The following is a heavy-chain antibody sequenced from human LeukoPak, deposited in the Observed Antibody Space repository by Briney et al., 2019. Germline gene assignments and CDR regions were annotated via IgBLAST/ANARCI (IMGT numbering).Heavy chain of an antibody. CDR1: GFTFDDYA. J-gene: IGHJ3*02. Sequence: GGSLRLSCVVSGFTFDDYAMHWVRQAPRKGLEWVSGISWNSGSIGYADSVKGRFTISRDNAKNSLYLQMNSLRVEDTALYYCAKNRGHSSTFYDAFDIWGQGTMVTVSS. CDR3: AKNRGHSSTFYDAFDI. CDR2: ISWNSGSI. V-gene: IGHV3-9*01. D-gene: IGHD6-13*01.